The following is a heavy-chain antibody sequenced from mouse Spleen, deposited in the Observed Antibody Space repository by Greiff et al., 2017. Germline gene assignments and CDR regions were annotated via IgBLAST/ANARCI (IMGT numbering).Heavy chain of an antibody. Sequence: QVHVKQSGAELARPGASVKLSCKASGYTFTSYGISWVKQRTGQGLEWIGEIYPRSGNTYYNEKFKGKATLTADKSSSTAYMELRSLTSEDSAVYFCATTTVVATPYFDYWGQGTTLTVSS. V-gene: IGHV1-81*01. CDR1: GYTFTSYG. J-gene: IGHJ2*01. CDR3: ATTTVVATPYFDY. D-gene: IGHD1-1*01. CDR2: IYPRSGNT.